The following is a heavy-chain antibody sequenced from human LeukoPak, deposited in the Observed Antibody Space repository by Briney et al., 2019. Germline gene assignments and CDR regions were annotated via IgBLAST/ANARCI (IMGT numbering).Heavy chain of an antibody. D-gene: IGHD1-26*01. CDR2: INSDESST. J-gene: IGHJ4*02. CDR1: GFTFSSHW. CDR3: ARGHLGALDY. V-gene: IGHV3-74*01. Sequence: GGSLRLSCAASGFTFSSHWMHWVRQAPGKGLVWVSNINSDESSTYYADSVKGRFTISRDNAKNTLYLQMNSLRADDTAVYYCARGHLGALDYWGQGTLVTVSS.